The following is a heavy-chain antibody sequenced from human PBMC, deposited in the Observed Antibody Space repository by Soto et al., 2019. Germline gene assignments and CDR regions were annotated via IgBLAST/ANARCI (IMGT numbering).Heavy chain of an antibody. V-gene: IGHV3-7*01. CDR1: GFTFSSYW. Sequence: ESGGGLVQPGGSLRLSCAASGFTFSSYWMSWVRQAPGKGLEWVANIKQDGSEKYYVDSVKGRFTISRDNAKNSLYLQMNSLRAEDTAVYYCARDLTTGYREFPPPTGYWGQGTLVTVSS. J-gene: IGHJ4*02. CDR3: ARDLTTGYREFPPPTGY. CDR2: IKQDGSEK. D-gene: IGHD4-4*01.